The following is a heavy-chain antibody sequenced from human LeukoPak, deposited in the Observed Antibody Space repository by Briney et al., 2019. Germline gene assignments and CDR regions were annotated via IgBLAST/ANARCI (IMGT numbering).Heavy chain of an antibody. CDR3: SKSGSRDWDYFDY. V-gene: IGHV3-23*01. CDR1: GFTFGSYA. J-gene: IGHJ4*02. CDR2: ISGDGGAT. Sequence: PGGSLRLSCAASGFTFGSYAMSWVRQAPGKGLEWVSTISGDGGATHYADSVKGRFTISRANSKSTLFLQMNCLRAEDTAVYYCSKSGSRDWDYFDYWGQGTLVTASS. D-gene: IGHD6-19*01.